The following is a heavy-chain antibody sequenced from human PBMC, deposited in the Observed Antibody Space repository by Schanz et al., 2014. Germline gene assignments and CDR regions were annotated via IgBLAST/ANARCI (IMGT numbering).Heavy chain of an antibody. CDR1: GGTFSSYT. Sequence: GPEVKEPGSSVKVSCKASGGTFSSYTISWVRQAPGQGLEWMGRIIPILGIANYAQNFQGRVTITADKSTSTAYMELTSLRSEDTAVYYCAGTYCSSTSCYTGYYYMDVWGKGTTVTVSS. CDR3: AGTYCSSTSCYTGYYYMDV. CDR2: IIPILGIA. D-gene: IGHD2-2*02. V-gene: IGHV1-69*02. J-gene: IGHJ6*03.